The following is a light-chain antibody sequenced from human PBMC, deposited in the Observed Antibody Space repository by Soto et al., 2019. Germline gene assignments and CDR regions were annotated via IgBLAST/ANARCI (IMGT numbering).Light chain of an antibody. J-gene: IGKJ5*01. CDR1: QSVSSSY. CDR3: QQYGSSPPIT. CDR2: GAS. V-gene: IGKV3-20*01. Sequence: EIVLTQSPGTLSLSPGERATLSCRASQSVSSSYLAWYQQKPGQAPRLLIYGASSRASGIPDRFSGSGSGTDLTLTISRLEPGDFAVYCCQQYGSSPPITFGQGTRLEIK.